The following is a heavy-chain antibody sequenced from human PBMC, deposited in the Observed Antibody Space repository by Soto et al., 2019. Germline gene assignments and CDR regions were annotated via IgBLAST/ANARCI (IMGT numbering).Heavy chain of an antibody. CDR1: GASISGFY. CDR3: VRDGTKTLRDWFDP. D-gene: IGHD1-1*01. Sequence: SETLSLTCSLSGASISGFYWSWIRKSAGKGLEWIGRIYATGTTDYNPSLKSRVMMSVDTSKKQFSLKLRSVTAADTAVYYCVRDGTKTLRDWFDPWGQGISVTVSS. J-gene: IGHJ5*02. V-gene: IGHV4-4*07. CDR2: IYATGTT.